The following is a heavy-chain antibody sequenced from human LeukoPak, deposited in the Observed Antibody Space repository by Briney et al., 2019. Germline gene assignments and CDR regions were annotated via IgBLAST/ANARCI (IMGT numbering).Heavy chain of an antibody. Sequence: EGSLRLSCTASGFTFSSYAMTWVRQAPGKGLEWVSTISGSGGSTYYTDSVKGRFSISRDNSKNTLYLQMNSLRADDTAVYYCAKDRGDTRNFFDYWGQGTLVTVSS. CDR2: ISGSGGST. CDR3: AKDRGDTRNFFDY. V-gene: IGHV3-23*01. D-gene: IGHD3-10*01. J-gene: IGHJ4*02. CDR1: GFTFSSYA.